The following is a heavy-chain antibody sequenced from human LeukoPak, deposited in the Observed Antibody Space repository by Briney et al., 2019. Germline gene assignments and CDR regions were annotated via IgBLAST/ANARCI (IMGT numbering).Heavy chain of an antibody. V-gene: IGHV3-74*01. CDR1: GFTFSGDW. Sequence: GGSLRLSCAASGFTFSGDWMHWVRQAPGKGLVWVSHVSSAGYTTRYADSVKGRFTISRDNSKNTLYLQMNSLRAEDTAVYYCAKEYYDFWSGYFYWGQGTLVTVSS. CDR3: AKEYYDFWSGYFY. J-gene: IGHJ4*02. D-gene: IGHD3-3*01. CDR2: VSSAGYTT.